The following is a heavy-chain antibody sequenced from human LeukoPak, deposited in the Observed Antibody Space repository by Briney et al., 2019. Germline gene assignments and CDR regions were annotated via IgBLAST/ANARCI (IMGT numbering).Heavy chain of an antibody. CDR2: MWFGATT. D-gene: IGHD1-26*01. V-gene: IGHV4-39*07. CDR3: ARGRRGSYFQDY. Sequence: SETLSLTCTVSGDSISSSSSYWGWIRQPPGKGLEWIGSMWFGATTSYDPSLKSRVTISVDPPKNQFSLKLSSMTAADTALYYCARGRRGSYFQDYWGQGTLVTVSS. CDR1: GDSISSSSSY. J-gene: IGHJ4*02.